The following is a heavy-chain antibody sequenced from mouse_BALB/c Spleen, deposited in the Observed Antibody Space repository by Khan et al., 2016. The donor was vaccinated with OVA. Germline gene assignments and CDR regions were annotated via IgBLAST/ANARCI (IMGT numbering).Heavy chain of an antibody. D-gene: IGHD2-10*01. Sequence: QIQLVQSGPELKKPGETVKISCKASGYSFTNYGMNWVKQSPGKALKCMGWINTYTGKPTYADDFKGRFAFSLETSASTAYLQINNLKNDDTTTYFCARPPYFSYTRDHWGQGTSGTVSS. J-gene: IGHJ4*01. CDR1: GYSFTNYG. CDR2: INTYTGKP. CDR3: ARPPYFSYTRDH. V-gene: IGHV9-3-1*01.